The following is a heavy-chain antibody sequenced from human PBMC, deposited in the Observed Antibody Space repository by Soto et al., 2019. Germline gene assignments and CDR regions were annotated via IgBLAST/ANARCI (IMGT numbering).Heavy chain of an antibody. V-gene: IGHV4-30-2*01. Sequence: SETLCLTCAVSGGSISSGGYSWSWIRQPPGKGLEWIGYIYHSGSTYYNPSLKSRVTISVDRSKNQFSLKLSSVTAADAAVYYCARDQSNWFDPWGQGTLVTVSS. CDR1: GGSISSGGYS. CDR2: IYHSGST. J-gene: IGHJ5*02. CDR3: ARDQSNWFDP.